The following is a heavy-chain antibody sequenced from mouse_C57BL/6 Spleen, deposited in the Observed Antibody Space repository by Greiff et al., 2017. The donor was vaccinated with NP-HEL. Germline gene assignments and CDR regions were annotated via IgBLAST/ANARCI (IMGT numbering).Heavy chain of an antibody. D-gene: IGHD2-4*01. J-gene: IGHJ3*01. Sequence: EVKLVESGPELVKPGDSVKISCKASGYSFTGYFMNWVMQSHGKSLEWIGRINPYNGDTFYNQKFKGKATLTVDKSSSTAHMELRSLTSEDSAVYYCARHDYDGSWFAYWGQGTLVTVSA. CDR2: INPYNGDT. CDR3: ARHDYDGSWFAY. CDR1: GYSFTGYF. V-gene: IGHV1-20*01.